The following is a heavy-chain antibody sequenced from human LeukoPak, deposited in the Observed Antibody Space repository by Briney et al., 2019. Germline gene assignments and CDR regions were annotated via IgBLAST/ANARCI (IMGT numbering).Heavy chain of an antibody. CDR3: ATYDFWSGRFFDY. CDR1: GYTLTELS. V-gene: IGHV1-24*01. CDR2: FDPEDGET. D-gene: IGHD3-3*01. Sequence: GASVKVSCKVSGYTLTELSMHWVRQAPGKGLEWMGGFDPEDGETIYAQKFQGRVTMTEDTSTDTAYMELSSLRSEDTAVYCCATYDFWSGRFFDYWGQGTLVTVSS. J-gene: IGHJ4*02.